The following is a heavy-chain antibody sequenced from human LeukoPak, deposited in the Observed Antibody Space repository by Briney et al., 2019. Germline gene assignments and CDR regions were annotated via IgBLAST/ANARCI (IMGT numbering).Heavy chain of an antibody. J-gene: IGHJ4*02. CDR3: ARDGGGITFGGVIVRPDY. CDR2: INPSSGAT. CDR1: GYTFTGYY. D-gene: IGHD3-16*02. Sequence: ASVKVSCKASGYTFTGYYVHWVRQAPGQGLEWMGRINPSSGATNYAQNFQGSVTMTRDTSISTAYMELRSLRSDDTAVYYCARDGGGITFGGVIVRPDYWGQGTLVTVSS. V-gene: IGHV1-2*06.